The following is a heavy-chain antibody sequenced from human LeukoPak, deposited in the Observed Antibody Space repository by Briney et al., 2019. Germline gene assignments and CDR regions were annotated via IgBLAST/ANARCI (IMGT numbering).Heavy chain of an antibody. CDR1: EFTFSNYA. CDR3: ANLYGDYGAY. Sequence: GGSLRLSCAASEFTFSNYAMNWVRQAPGQGLERVSAITGGTTLYADSVKGRFTISRDNSKNMLYLQMNSLRAEDSAIYYCANLYGDYGAYWGQGVLVTVSS. CDR2: ITGGTT. V-gene: IGHV3-23*05. J-gene: IGHJ4*02. D-gene: IGHD4-17*01.